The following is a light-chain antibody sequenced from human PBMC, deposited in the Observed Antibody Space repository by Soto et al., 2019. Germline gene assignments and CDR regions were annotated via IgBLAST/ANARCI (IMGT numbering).Light chain of an antibody. CDR3: QSYDTSLSGFVV. Sequence: QSVLTQPPSVSGAPGQRVTISCTGSNSNIGAGYDVHWYQQLPGTAPKLLIYGNSNRPSGVPDRFSGSKSGTSASLAITGLQAEDEADYYSQSYDTSLSGFVVFGGGTKLTVL. J-gene: IGLJ2*01. CDR1: NSNIGAGYD. V-gene: IGLV1-40*01. CDR2: GNS.